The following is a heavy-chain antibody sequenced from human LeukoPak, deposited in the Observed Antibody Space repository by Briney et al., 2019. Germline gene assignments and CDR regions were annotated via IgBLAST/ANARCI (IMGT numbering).Heavy chain of an antibody. CDR2: ISSSSSYI. CDR3: ARDLPRDYYERAFDI. CDR1: GFTFSSYS. Sequence: GGSLRLSCAASGFTFSSYSMNWVRQAPGKGLEWVSSISSSSSYIYYTDSVKGRFTISRDNAKKSLYLQMNSLRAEDTAVYYCARDLPRDYYERAFDIWGQGTMVTVSS. D-gene: IGHD3-22*01. V-gene: IGHV3-21*04. J-gene: IGHJ3*02.